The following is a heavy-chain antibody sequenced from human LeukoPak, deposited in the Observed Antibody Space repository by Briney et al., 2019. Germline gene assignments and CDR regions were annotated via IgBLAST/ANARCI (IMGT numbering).Heavy chain of an antibody. D-gene: IGHD1-26*01. Sequence: PGRSLRLSCAASRFTFDDYAMQWVRQAPGKGRGWVSCISWDSGSIGYADSVKGRFTTSRDNSKNALFLQMNSLRAEDTAIYYCAKYGPQDSGSSHFDYWGQGALVTVSS. CDR3: AKYGPQDSGSSHFDY. CDR2: ISWDSGSI. J-gene: IGHJ4*02. CDR1: RFTFDDYA. V-gene: IGHV3-9*01.